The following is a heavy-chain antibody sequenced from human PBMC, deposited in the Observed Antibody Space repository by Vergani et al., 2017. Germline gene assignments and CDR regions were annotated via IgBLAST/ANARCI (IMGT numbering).Heavy chain of an antibody. CDR2: INNDGHT. V-gene: IGHV4-34*02. D-gene: IGHD3-10*01. CDR1: GESFSSFY. J-gene: IGHJ4*02. Sequence: QVQLQQWGAGVVKPSGTLSLTCAVFGESFSSFYWSWIRQPPGKGLEWIGEINNDGHTNYNPSLESRVTVSSDTAKNQFSLNLMSVTAADTAMYYCAVRARVNLVGGEIVTKRTLDYWSQGSLVTVSS. CDR3: AVRARVNLVGGEIVTKRTLDY.